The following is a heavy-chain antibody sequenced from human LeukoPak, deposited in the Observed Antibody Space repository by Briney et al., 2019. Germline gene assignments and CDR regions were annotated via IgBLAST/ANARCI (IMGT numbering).Heavy chain of an antibody. CDR3: ATGLTKLLVAFDI. Sequence: EASVTVSCKASGYTFTGYYMHWVRQAPGQGLEWMGWINPNSGGTNYAQRFQGRVTMTRDRSISTAYMELSRLRSDDTAVYYCATGLTKLLVAFDIWGQGTMVTVSS. V-gene: IGHV1-2*02. J-gene: IGHJ3*02. CDR1: GYTFTGYY. D-gene: IGHD2/OR15-2a*01. CDR2: INPNSGGT.